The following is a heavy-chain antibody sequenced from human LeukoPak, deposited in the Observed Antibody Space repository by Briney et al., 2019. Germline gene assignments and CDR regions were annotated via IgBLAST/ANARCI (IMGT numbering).Heavy chain of an antibody. CDR3: ARSYFGSGTFNGFDY. CDR2: IYHSGTT. Sequence: PSETLSLTCAVSGTSISLSNWWTWVRQPPGKGLEWIGEIYHSGTTNYNPSLKSRVTISLDESRNQFSLNLNSVSAADTAVYYCARSYFGSGTFNGFDYWGQGTLVTVFS. D-gene: IGHD3-10*01. V-gene: IGHV4-4*02. J-gene: IGHJ4*02. CDR1: GTSISLSNW.